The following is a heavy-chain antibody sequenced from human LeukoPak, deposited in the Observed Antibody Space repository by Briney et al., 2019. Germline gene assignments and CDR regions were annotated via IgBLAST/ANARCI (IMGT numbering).Heavy chain of an antibody. CDR2: IDHSGST. D-gene: IGHD3-10*01. CDR3: ARGGSYGSGSYMYYFDY. J-gene: IGHJ4*02. Sequence: SETLSLTCAVYGGSFSGYYWSWIRQPPGKGLEWIGEIDHSGSTNYNPSLKSRVTMSVDTSKNQFSLKLSSVTAADTAVYYCARGGSYGSGSYMYYFDYWGQGTLVTVSS. CDR1: GGSFSGYY. V-gene: IGHV4-34*01.